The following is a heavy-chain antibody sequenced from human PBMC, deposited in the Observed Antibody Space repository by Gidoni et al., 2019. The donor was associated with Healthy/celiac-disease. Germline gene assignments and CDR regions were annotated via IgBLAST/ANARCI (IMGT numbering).Heavy chain of an antibody. D-gene: IGHD1-26*01. CDR1: GFTFSRYA. Sequence: QVQLVESGGGVVQPGRSLRLSCAASGFTFSRYAMHWVRQAPGKGLEWVAVISYDGSNKYYADSVKGRFTISRDNSKNTLYLQMNSLRAEDTAVYYCARDRIPSGSFRKYYYYYGMDVWGQGTTVTVSS. V-gene: IGHV3-30*04. CDR2: ISYDGSNK. J-gene: IGHJ6*02. CDR3: ARDRIPSGSFRKYYYYYGMDV.